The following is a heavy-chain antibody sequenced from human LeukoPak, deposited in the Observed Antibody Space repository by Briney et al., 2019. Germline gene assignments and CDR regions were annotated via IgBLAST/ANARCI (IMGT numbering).Heavy chain of an antibody. D-gene: IGHD1-7*01. CDR1: GFTFGNYA. J-gene: IGHJ4*02. Sequence: PGGSLRLSCAASGFTFGNYAMHWVRQAPGKGLEWVAIISYDGSNEYYADSVKGRFTISRDNSKNTLYLQMNSLRAEDTAVYYCARPQWTGTTGYFDYWGQGTLVTVSS. V-gene: IGHV3-30-3*01. CDR2: ISYDGSNE. CDR3: ARPQWTGTTGYFDY.